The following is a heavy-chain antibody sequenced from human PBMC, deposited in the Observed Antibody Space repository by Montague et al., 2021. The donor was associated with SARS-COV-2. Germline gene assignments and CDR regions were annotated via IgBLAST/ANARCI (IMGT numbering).Heavy chain of an antibody. J-gene: IGHJ6*02. V-gene: IGHV4-61*09. CDR3: GRDSVSYGLDV. D-gene: IGHD3-16*01. CDR1: GASIDTGNHY. CDR2: IYNSGPT. Sequence: TLSLTCRVSGASIDTGNHYWTWIRQSAGQGLEWIGNIYNSGPTNYNPSLKSRVTISLDRAKNHFSLLLSSVTAADTATYYCGRDSVSYGLDVWGQGPQSLSP.